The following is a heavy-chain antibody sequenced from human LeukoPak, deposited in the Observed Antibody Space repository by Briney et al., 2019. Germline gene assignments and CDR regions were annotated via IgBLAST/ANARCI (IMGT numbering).Heavy chain of an antibody. CDR1: GFTFSSYS. D-gene: IGHD3-10*01. CDR2: ISSSSSYI. Sequence: GGSLRLSCAASGFTFSSYSMNWVRQAPGKGLEWVSSISSSSSYIYYADSVKGRFTISRDNAKNSLYLQMNSLRAEDTALYYCAKDIYGSGSDAFDYWGQGTLVTVSS. V-gene: IGHV3-21*04. CDR3: AKDIYGSGSDAFDY. J-gene: IGHJ4*02.